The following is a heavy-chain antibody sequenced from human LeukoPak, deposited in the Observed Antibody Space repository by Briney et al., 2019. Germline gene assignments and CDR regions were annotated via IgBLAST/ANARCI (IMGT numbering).Heavy chain of an antibody. V-gene: IGHV3-66*01. J-gene: IGHJ4*02. Sequence: GGSLRLSCAASEFSVGSNYMTWVRQAPGKGLEWVSLIYSGGSTYYADSVKGRFTISRDNFKNSLYLQMNSLRAEDTAVYYCARVALGVVTDYWGQGTLVTVSS. D-gene: IGHD3-16*01. CDR2: IYSGGST. CDR3: ARVALGVVTDY. CDR1: EFSVGSNY.